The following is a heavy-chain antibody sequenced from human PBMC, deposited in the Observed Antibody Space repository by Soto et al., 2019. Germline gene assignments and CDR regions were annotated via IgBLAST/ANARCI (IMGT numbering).Heavy chain of an antibody. CDR2: IGCSGGSR. D-gene: IGHD5-18*01. CDR3: AKSQDEMDTTSLVDL. Sequence: EVQLLESGGGVVQPGGSLRLSCAASGFSFSGYVISWVRQAPGKGLEWFSVIGCSGGSRFYAESVKGRFTISRDISNNTVYLQMNSMRAEDTAVYYCAKSQDEMDTTSLVDLWGQGNMVTVSS. V-gene: IGHV3-23*01. CDR1: GFSFSGYV. J-gene: IGHJ5*02.